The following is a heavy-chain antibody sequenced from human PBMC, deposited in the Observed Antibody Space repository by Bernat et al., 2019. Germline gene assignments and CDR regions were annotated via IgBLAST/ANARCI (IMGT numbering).Heavy chain of an antibody. J-gene: IGHJ3*02. V-gene: IGHV1-18*01. D-gene: IGHD3-3*01. CDR1: GYTFTSYG. Sequence: QVQLVQSGAEVKKPGASVKVSCKASGYTFTSYGISWVRQAPGQGPEWMGWISAYNGNTNYAQKLQGRVTMTTDTSTSTAYMELRSLRSDDTAVYYCARDLPFRFLEWLGRGDDAFDIWGQGTMVTVSS. CDR3: ARDLPFRFLEWLGRGDDAFDI. CDR2: ISAYNGNT.